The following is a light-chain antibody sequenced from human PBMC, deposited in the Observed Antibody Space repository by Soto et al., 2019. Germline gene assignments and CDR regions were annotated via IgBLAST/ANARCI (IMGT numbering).Light chain of an antibody. CDR2: AAS. Sequence: DIKMTQSPSSLSASVGDRVTITCRASRGISYSLAWYQQRPGKLPKLLIYAASTLQSGVPSRFSGSGSGTDFTLTISSLQPEDVATYYCQNYNSAPWTFGQGTKVEV. J-gene: IGKJ1*01. CDR3: QNYNSAPWT. CDR1: RGISYS. V-gene: IGKV1-27*01.